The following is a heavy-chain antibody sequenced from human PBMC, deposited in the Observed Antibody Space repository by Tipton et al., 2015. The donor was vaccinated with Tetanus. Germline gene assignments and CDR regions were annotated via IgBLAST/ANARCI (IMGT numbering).Heavy chain of an antibody. CDR1: GFPFSSYA. Sequence: SLRLSCAASGFPFSSYAMNWVRQAPGKGLEWVSTVGSSGYSTYYADSVKGRFTISRDNSNNTLYLQMNSLRAEDSAVYYCAKGYYDFWSGYPPRGLDPWGQGTLVTVSS. J-gene: IGHJ5*02. V-gene: IGHV3-23*01. CDR3: AKGYYDFWSGYPPRGLDP. D-gene: IGHD3-3*01. CDR2: VGSSGYST.